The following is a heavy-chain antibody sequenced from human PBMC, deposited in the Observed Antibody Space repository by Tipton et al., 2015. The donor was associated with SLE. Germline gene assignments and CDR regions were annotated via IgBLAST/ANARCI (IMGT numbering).Heavy chain of an antibody. CDR3: ARVSTEGLHFDQ. J-gene: IGHJ4*02. Sequence: TLSLTCNLSSGSFSYYYWSWIRQPAGKGLEWIGRMHISGTANYNPSLKSRVTMSFDTSKNLFSLKLTSVTATDTAVYYCARVSTEGLHFDQWGQGTLVTVSS. D-gene: IGHD4-17*01. CDR1: SGSFSYYY. CDR2: MHISGTA. V-gene: IGHV4-4*07.